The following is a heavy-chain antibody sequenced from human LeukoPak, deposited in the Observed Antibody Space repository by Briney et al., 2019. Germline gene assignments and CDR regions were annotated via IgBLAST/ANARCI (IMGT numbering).Heavy chain of an antibody. D-gene: IGHD4-17*01. CDR3: AREKTDYGYAFDI. CDR1: GFTFSSYG. CDR2: IWYDGSNK. Sequence: GRSLRLSCAASGFTFSSYGMHWVRQAPGKGLEWVAVIWYDGSNKYYADSVKGRFTISRDNSKNTLYLRMNGLRAEDTAVYYCAREKTDYGYAFDIWGQGTMVTVSS. J-gene: IGHJ3*02. V-gene: IGHV3-33*01.